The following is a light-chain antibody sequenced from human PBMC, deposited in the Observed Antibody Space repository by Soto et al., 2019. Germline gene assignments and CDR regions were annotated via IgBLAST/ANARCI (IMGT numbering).Light chain of an antibody. CDR2: LEGGGSY. Sequence: QAVVTQSSSASASLGSSVKLTCTLSSGHSSYIIAWHQQQPGKAPRFLMKLEGGGSYNKGSGVPDRFSGSSSGADRYLTISDLQFEDEADYYCETWDSSLGVFGGGTKLTVL. CDR1: SGHSSYI. CDR3: ETWDSSLGV. V-gene: IGLV4-60*02. J-gene: IGLJ3*02.